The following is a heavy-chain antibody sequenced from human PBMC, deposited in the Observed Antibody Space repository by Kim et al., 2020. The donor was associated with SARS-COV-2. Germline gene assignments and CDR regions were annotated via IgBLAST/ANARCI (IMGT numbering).Heavy chain of an antibody. Sequence: ASVKVSCKASGYTFTGYYIHWVRQAPGQGLEWMGWINPNSGVTSYAQKFQDWVTMTRDTPISTAYMELNRLRSDDTAVYYCARGNRVDCSSTSSCYGGFDPWGQGTLVTVSS. CDR2: INPNSGVT. V-gene: IGHV1-2*04. CDR3: ARGNRVDCSSTSSCYGGFDP. D-gene: IGHD2-2*01. CDR1: GYTFTGYY. J-gene: IGHJ5*02.